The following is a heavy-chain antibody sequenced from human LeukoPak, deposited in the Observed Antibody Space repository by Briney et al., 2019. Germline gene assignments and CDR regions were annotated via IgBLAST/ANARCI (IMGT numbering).Heavy chain of an antibody. J-gene: IGHJ1*01. D-gene: IGHD6-19*01. Sequence: SETLSLTCTVSGGSLRNYYGGWIRQPPGQGLEWIGYIYYSVSTNYNPSLKTRVTISVDMSRNQSYLKLSSVTAADTAVYFCAKLLPAVAGTSYFPHWGQGTLVTVSS. CDR3: AKLLPAVAGTSYFPH. CDR2: IYYSVST. CDR1: GGSLRNYY. V-gene: IGHV4-59*08.